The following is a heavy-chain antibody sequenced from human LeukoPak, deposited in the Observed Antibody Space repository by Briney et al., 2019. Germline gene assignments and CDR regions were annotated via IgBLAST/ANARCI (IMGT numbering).Heavy chain of an antibody. V-gene: IGHV3-7*01. CDR1: GFTFRSYG. Sequence: GGSLRLSCAASGFTFRSYGMSWVRQAPGKGLEWVANIKEDGSETFYVDSVKGRFTISRDNAKDSLDLQMNSLRAEDAAVYYCARVPMVTARIPCYFELWGRGTTVTVSS. CDR3: ARVPMVTARIPCYFEL. D-gene: IGHD2-21*02. CDR2: IKEDGSET. J-gene: IGHJ2*01.